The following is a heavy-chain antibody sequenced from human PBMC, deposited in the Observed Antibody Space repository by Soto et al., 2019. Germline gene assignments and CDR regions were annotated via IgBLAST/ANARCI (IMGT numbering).Heavy chain of an antibody. CDR3: ASRGYSYGFSLGMDV. CDR1: GGSISSYY. D-gene: IGHD5-18*01. Sequence: SETLSLTCTVSGGSISSYYWTWIRQPPGKGLEWIGYIYYTGTTNYNPSLGSRVTISVDTSKNQFSLKLSSVTAADTAVYYCASRGYSYGFSLGMDVWGQGTTVTVSS. CDR2: IYYTGTT. V-gene: IGHV4-59*12. J-gene: IGHJ6*02.